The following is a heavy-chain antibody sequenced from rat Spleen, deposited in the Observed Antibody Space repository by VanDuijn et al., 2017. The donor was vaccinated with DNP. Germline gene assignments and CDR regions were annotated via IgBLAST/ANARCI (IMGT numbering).Heavy chain of an antibody. CDR3: TRHEYYFDY. CDR1: GFSLTSNG. J-gene: IGHJ2*01. Sequence: QVQLKESGPGLVQPSRTLSLTCTVSGFSLTSNGVSWVRQPPGKGLEWIAAISSGGSTYYNSAVQSRLSISRDTSKSQVFLEMHSLQPEDTGTYYCTRHEYYFDYWGQGVMVTVSS. CDR2: ISSGGST. V-gene: IGHV2S12*01.